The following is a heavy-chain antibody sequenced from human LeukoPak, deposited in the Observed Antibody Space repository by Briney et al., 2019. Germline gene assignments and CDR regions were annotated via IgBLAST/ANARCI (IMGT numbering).Heavy chain of an antibody. CDR1: GGSFTDYY. V-gene: IGHV4-34*01. J-gene: IGHJ5*02. Sequence: PSETLSLTCAVFGGSFTDYYWSWIRQPPGKGLEWIGEITHRASTNYKSSLKSRVTISVDTSKNQFSLKLTSVTAADTANYCSRRGQWLGRWFDPWGQGTLVTVSS. D-gene: IGHD6-19*01. CDR2: ITHRAST. CDR3: SRRGQWLGRWFDP.